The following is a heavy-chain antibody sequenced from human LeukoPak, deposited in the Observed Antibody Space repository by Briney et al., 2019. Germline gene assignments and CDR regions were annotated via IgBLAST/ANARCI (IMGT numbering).Heavy chain of an antibody. CDR3: ARDPSYYYDSSGYRFDY. D-gene: IGHD3-22*01. V-gene: IGHV4-4*08. CDR2: IYTSGST. CDR1: GGSISSYY. Sequence: SETLSLTCTVSGGSISSYYWSWIRQPPGKGLEWIGRIYTSGSTNYNPSFNSRVTISVDTSKNQFSLNLSSVTAADTAVYYCARDPSYYYDSSGYRFDYWGQGTLVTVSS. J-gene: IGHJ4*02.